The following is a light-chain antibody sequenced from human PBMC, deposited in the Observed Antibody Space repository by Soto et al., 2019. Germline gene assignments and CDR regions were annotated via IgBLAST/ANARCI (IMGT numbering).Light chain of an antibody. CDR2: SNY. Sequence: QSVLTQPPSASGTPGQRVTISCSGSSSNIGSNAIDWYQQLPGTAPKLLIYSNYQRPSGVPDRFSGSKSGTSASLAISGLRSEDEADYYCAAWDDSLNGHMVFGGGTKLTVL. V-gene: IGLV1-44*01. J-gene: IGLJ3*02. CDR1: SSNIGSNA. CDR3: AAWDDSLNGHMV.